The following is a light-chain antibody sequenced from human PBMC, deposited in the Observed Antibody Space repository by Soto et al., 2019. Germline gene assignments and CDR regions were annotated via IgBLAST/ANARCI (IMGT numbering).Light chain of an antibody. CDR1: QSVRSD. CDR3: QQYNNWPRT. V-gene: IGKV3-15*01. J-gene: IGKJ2*01. CDR2: GAS. Sequence: EIVMTQSPATLSVSPGERATLSCRASQSVRSDLAWYQQKPGQAPRLLIYGASTRATGIPARFGGSGSGTEFTLTISSLQSEDFAVYYCQQYNNWPRTFGQGTKLEIK.